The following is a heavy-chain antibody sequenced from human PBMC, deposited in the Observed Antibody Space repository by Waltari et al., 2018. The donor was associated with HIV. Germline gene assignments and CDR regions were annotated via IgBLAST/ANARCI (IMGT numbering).Heavy chain of an antibody. CDR3: ARFDSSGYYIDY. Sequence: QVQLQQWGAGLLKPSETLSLTCAVYGGSFSGYYWSWIRQPPGKGLEWIGEINHSGSTNYNPSLKGRVTISVDTSKNQFSLKLSSVTAADTAVYYCARFDSSGYYIDYWGQGTLVTVSS. J-gene: IGHJ4*02. V-gene: IGHV4-34*01. CDR2: INHSGST. D-gene: IGHD3-22*01. CDR1: GGSFSGYY.